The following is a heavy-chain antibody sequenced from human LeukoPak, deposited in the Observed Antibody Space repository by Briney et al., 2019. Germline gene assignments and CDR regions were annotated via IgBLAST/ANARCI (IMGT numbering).Heavy chain of an antibody. D-gene: IGHD2-2*01. CDR1: GYTLTMYH. CDR3: ASREYCSITSCSFDAYGI. V-gene: IGHV1-46*01. J-gene: IGHJ3*02. CDR2: THPSGGST. Sequence: GASVKVSFKASGYTLTMYHIHWVRQTPGQGLEWMGITHPSGGSTSSAQKFQGRVTMTRDTSTSTVYMELSSLRSEDTAVYYCASREYCSITSCSFDAYGIWGQGTMVTVSS.